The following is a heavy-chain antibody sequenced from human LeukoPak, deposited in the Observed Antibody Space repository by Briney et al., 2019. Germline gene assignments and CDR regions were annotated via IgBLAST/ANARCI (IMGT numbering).Heavy chain of an antibody. Sequence: QPGGSLRLSCAASGFTVSSNYMSWVRQAPGKGPVCVSHINSDGSSTTYADSVKGRFTISRDNAKSTVFLQMNSLRAEDTAVYYCARADIFDYWGQGTLVTVSS. V-gene: IGHV3-74*01. CDR3: ARADIFDY. CDR1: GFTVSSNY. D-gene: IGHD2-15*01. CDR2: INSDGSST. J-gene: IGHJ4*02.